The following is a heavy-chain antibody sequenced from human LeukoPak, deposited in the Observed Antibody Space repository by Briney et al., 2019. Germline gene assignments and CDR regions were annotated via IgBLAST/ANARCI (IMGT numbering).Heavy chain of an antibody. D-gene: IGHD5-18*01. CDR3: ADRRRYSYGLDY. CDR1: GGSFSGYY. CDR2: INHSGST. J-gene: IGHJ4*02. V-gene: IGHV4-34*01. Sequence: PSETLSLTCAVYGGSFSGYYWSWIRQPPGKGLEWIGEINHSGSTNYNPSLKSRVTISVDTSKNQFSLKLSSVTAADTAVYYCADRRRYSYGLDYWGQGTPVTVSS.